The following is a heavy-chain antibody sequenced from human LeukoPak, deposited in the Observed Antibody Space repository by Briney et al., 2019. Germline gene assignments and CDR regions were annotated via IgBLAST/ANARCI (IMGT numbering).Heavy chain of an antibody. Sequence: SETLSLTCTVSGGSISFYFWSWIRQPAGKGLEWIWRIFTSGSSNYNPSLKNRVTMSVDTSKKQFSLKLSSVTAADTAVYYCARVQRVGVADIAMYFDYWGQGTLVTVSS. CDR1: GGSISFYF. CDR3: ARVQRVGVADIAMYFDY. V-gene: IGHV4-4*07. CDR2: IFTSGSS. J-gene: IGHJ4*02. D-gene: IGHD5-18*01.